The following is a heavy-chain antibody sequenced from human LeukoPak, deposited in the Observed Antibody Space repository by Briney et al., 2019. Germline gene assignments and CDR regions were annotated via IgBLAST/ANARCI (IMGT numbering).Heavy chain of an antibody. V-gene: IGHV3-23*01. CDR1: GFTFSSYA. D-gene: IGHD3-10*01. CDR3: AKLPGYYGSGSFYFDY. J-gene: IGHJ4*02. Sequence: ASLRLSCAASGFTFSSYAMSWVRQAPGKGLEWVSAISGSGGSTYYADSVKGRFTISRDNSKNTLYLQMNSLRAEDTAVYYCAKLPGYYGSGSFYFDYWGQGTLVTVSS. CDR2: ISGSGGST.